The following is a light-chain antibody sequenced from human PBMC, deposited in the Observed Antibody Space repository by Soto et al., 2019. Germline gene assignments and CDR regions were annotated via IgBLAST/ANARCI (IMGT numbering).Light chain of an antibody. CDR2: VTS. Sequence: EIVLTQSPGSLSLSPGERATLSCRASQSIAANYLAWYQQKPGQAPRLLIYVTSSRATGIPDRFSCSGSWRDFTLTSRRLEPEDFAVYYCQQYGTAPLTFGGGTKVEIK. CDR3: QQYGTAPLT. V-gene: IGKV3-20*01. CDR1: QSIAANY. J-gene: IGKJ4*01.